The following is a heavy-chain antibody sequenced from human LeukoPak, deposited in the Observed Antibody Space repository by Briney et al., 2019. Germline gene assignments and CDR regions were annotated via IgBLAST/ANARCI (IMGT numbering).Heavy chain of an antibody. V-gene: IGHV1-18*01. D-gene: IGHD4-17*01. CDR2: ISALNGNT. Sequence: ASVKVSCKASGYIFTSYGFAWVRQAPGQGLEWMGWISALNGNTNYAQKFQGRVTMTTDTSTSTAYMELRSLTSDDTAMYYCARETLTVTTVFFDYWGQGTLVTVSS. CDR1: GYIFTSYG. J-gene: IGHJ4*02. CDR3: ARETLTVTTVFFDY.